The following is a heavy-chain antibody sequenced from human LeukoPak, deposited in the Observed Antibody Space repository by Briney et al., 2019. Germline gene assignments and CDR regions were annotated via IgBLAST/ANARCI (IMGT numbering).Heavy chain of an antibody. CDR2: INQSGSI. Sequence: PSETLSLTCAVHGGSFSGYYWGWIRQPPGKGLEWIGEINQSGSINYNPSLKSRVTISVDTSKNQFSLKLSSVTAADTAVYYCASLRHYGSGSYYDNAESKQNWFDPWGQGTLVTVSS. J-gene: IGHJ5*02. CDR1: GGSFSGYY. CDR3: ASLRHYGSGSYYDNAESKQNWFDP. D-gene: IGHD3-10*01. V-gene: IGHV4-34*01.